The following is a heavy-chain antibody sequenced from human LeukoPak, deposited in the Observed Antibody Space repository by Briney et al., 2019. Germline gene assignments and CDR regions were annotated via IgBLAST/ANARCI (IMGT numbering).Heavy chain of an antibody. CDR3: ARDPYYYDSSGYLVHDAFDI. CDR2: INPNSGGT. CDR1: GYTFTSYD. Sequence: ASVKVSCKASGYTFTSYDINWVRQAPGQGLEWMGWINPNSGGTNYAQKFQGRVTMTRDTSISTAYMELSRLRSDDTAVYYCARDPYYYDSSGYLVHDAFDIWGQGTMVTVSS. D-gene: IGHD3-22*01. V-gene: IGHV1-2*02. J-gene: IGHJ3*02.